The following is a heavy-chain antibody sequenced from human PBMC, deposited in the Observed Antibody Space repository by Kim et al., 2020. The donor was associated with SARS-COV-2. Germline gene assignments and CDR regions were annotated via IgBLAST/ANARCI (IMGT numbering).Heavy chain of an antibody. D-gene: IGHD5-18*01. CDR3: TATRDDY. CDR2: SSSYI. V-gene: IGHV3-21*01. J-gene: IGHJ4*02. Sequence: SSSYIYYADSVKGRFTISRDNAKNSLYLQMNSLRAEDTAVYYCTATRDDYWGQGTLVTVSS.